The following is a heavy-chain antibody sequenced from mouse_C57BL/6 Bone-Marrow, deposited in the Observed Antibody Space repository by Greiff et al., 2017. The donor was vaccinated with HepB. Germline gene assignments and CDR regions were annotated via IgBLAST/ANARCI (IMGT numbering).Heavy chain of an antibody. CDR3: ARGTVRFAY. CDR1: GYTFTSYG. CDR2: IYPRSGNT. D-gene: IGHD1-1*01. Sequence: QVQLKQSGAELARPGASVKLSCKASGYTFTSYGISWVKQRTGQGLEWIGEIYPRSGNTYYNEKFKGKATLTADKSSSTAYMELRSLTSEDSAVYFCARGTVRFAYWGQGTLVTVSA. J-gene: IGHJ3*01. V-gene: IGHV1-81*01.